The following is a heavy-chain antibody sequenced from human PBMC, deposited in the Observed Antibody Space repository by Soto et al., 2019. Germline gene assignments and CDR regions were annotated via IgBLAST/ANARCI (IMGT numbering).Heavy chain of an antibody. CDR2: INPSGGST. J-gene: IGHJ6*02. CDR1: GYTFTSYY. D-gene: IGHD2-2*02. Sequence: GASVKVSCKASGYTFTSYYMHWVRQAPGQGLEWMGIINPSGGSTSYAQKFQGRVTMTRDTSTSTVYMELSSLRSEDTAVYYCARDKSGDCSSTSCYIKGGMDVWGQGTTVTVSS. CDR3: ARDKSGDCSSTSCYIKGGMDV. V-gene: IGHV1-46*01.